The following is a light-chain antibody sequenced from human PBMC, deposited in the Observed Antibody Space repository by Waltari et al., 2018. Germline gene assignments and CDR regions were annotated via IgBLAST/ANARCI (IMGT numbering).Light chain of an antibody. CDR1: LSVSTY. J-gene: IGKJ4*01. V-gene: IGKV3-11*01. Sequence: ETVLTQSPDILSLSPGERATLSCRASLSVSTYLAWYQQKPGQAPRLLVYDAYIRATGIPARFSGSGSGTDFTLTISSLEPEDFAVYYCQQRSNGLTFGGGTKVEIK. CDR3: QQRSNGLT. CDR2: DAY.